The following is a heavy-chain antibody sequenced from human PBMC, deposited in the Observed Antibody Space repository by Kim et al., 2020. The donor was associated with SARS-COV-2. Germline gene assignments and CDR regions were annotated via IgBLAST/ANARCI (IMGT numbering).Heavy chain of an antibody. Sequence: GGSLRLSCAASGFTFSTFGMNWVRQAPGRGLEWVAVTSYDGSNKYYADSVKGRFIISRDNSKNALYVQMNSLRADDTAVYYCAKAHQGGMDVWGQGTTVTVSS. V-gene: IGHV3-30*18. CDR2: TSYDGSNK. D-gene: IGHD2-2*01. J-gene: IGHJ6*02. CDR3: AKAHQGGMDV. CDR1: GFTFSTFG.